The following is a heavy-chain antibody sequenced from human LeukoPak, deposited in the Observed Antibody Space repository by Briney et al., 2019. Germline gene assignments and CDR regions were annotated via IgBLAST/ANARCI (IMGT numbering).Heavy chain of an antibody. D-gene: IGHD3-10*01. V-gene: IGHV1-69*06. Sequence: RSSVTVSCKASGGTFSSYVITWVRQAPGQGLEWMGGIIPIFGTANYAQKFQGRVTITADKPTSTAYLELSSLRSEATAVYYWAKESPPVDAFDIWGQGTMVTVSS. J-gene: IGHJ3*02. CDR3: AKESPPVDAFDI. CDR1: GGTFSSYV. CDR2: IIPIFGTA.